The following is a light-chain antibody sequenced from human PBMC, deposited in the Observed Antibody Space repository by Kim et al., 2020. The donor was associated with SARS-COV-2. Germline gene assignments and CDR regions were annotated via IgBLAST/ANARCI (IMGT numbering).Light chain of an antibody. Sequence: ASIGDRVTITCRASQDIANSLAWYQQKPGKVPQVLIYAASSLQSGVPSRFSGSGSGTDFTLTIDSLQTEDVATYYCQKYNSAPWTFGPGTKVEIK. J-gene: IGKJ1*01. V-gene: IGKV1-27*01. CDR1: QDIANS. CDR2: AAS. CDR3: QKYNSAPWT.